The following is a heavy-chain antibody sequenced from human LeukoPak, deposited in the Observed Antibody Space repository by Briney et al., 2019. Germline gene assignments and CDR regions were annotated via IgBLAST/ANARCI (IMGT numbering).Heavy chain of an antibody. CDR2: IYSGGST. V-gene: IGHV3-66*01. CDR3: ARGPYDSSGYRFDY. CDR1: EFTVSTNH. D-gene: IGHD3-22*01. Sequence: GGSLRLSCAASEFTVSTNHMGWVRQAPGKGLEWVSVIYSGGSTYYADSVKGRFTISRDNSKNTLYLQMNSLRAEDTAVYYCARGPYDSSGYRFDYWGQGTLVTVSS. J-gene: IGHJ4*02.